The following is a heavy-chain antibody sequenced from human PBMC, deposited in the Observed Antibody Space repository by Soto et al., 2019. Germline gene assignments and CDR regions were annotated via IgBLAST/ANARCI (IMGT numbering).Heavy chain of an antibody. CDR2: IRSKAYGGTT. CDR3: TRGDRYYDFWSGSPLYGMDV. CDR1: GFTFGDYA. J-gene: IGHJ6*02. V-gene: IGHV3-49*03. Sequence: SLRLSCTASGFTFGDYAMSWFRRAPGKGLEWVGFIRSKAYGGTTEYAASVKGRFTISRDDSKSIAYLQMNSLKTEDTAVYYCTRGDRYYDFWSGSPLYGMDVWGQGTTVTVSS. D-gene: IGHD3-3*01.